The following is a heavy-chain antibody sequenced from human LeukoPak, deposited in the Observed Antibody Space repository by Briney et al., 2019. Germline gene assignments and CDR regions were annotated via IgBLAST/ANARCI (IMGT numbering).Heavy chain of an antibody. Sequence: NSGGSLRLSCVASGFTFRDYYMGWIRQAPGKGLELVSYISLTGSTISYADSLKGRFTISRDNAKNSLYLQMNSLRAEDTALYYCARGEDWTLIEGLATVTHFDYWGPGTLVTVSS. V-gene: IGHV3-11*04. CDR1: GFTFRDYY. CDR2: ISLTGSTI. J-gene: IGHJ4*02. CDR3: ARGEDWTLIEGLATVTHFDY. D-gene: IGHD4-17*01.